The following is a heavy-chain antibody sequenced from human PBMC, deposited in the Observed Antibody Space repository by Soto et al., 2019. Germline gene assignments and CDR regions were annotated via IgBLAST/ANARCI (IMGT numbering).Heavy chain of an antibody. V-gene: IGHV3-15*01. J-gene: IGHJ4*02. CDR3: TTDRLYSPVDH. CDR2: IKSKSDGGTT. D-gene: IGHD4-4*01. Sequence: GGSLRLSCAASGFSFSSAWMSWVRQTPEKGLEWVGRIKSKSDGGTTDYAAPVKGRFTISRDDSENTLYLQMNSLKTEDTAVYYCTTDRLYSPVDHWGQGTLVPVSS. CDR1: GFSFSSAW.